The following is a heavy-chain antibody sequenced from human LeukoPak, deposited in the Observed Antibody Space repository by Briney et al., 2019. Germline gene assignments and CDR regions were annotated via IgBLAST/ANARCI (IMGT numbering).Heavy chain of an antibody. Sequence: SVKVSCKASGGTFSSYAISWVRQAPGQGLEWMGRIIPILGIANYAQKFQGRVTITADTSTSTAYMELRSLRSDDTAVYYCARALGSYYDILTGYYSTYYYYGMDVWGRGTTVTVSS. CDR3: ARALGSYYDILTGYYSTYYYYGMDV. CDR2: IIPILGIA. V-gene: IGHV1-69*04. CDR1: GGTFSSYA. J-gene: IGHJ6*02. D-gene: IGHD3-9*01.